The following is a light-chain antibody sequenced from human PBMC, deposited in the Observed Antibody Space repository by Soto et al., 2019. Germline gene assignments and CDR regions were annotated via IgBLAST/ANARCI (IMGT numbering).Light chain of an antibody. CDR1: SSDVGGYNY. CDR3: NSYTSTSTPYV. CDR2: HVT. Sequence: QAVVTQPASVSGSPGQSITISCTGTSSDVGGYNYVSWYQHHPGKAPKVMIYHVTNRPSGVSNRFSGSKSGNTASLTISGLQAEDEADYYCNSYTSTSTPYVFGTGTKLTVL. J-gene: IGLJ1*01. V-gene: IGLV2-14*03.